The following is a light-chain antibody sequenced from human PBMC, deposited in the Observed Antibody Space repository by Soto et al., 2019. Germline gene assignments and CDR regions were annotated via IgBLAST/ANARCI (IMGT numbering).Light chain of an antibody. Sequence: SYELTQPPSVSVSPGQTARITCSGDALPKRYAYWYQQKPGQAPVLVIYKDTERPSGIPERFSGSSSGTTVTLTISGVQAEDEADYYCQSADSSGTYPRVVFGGGTQLTVL. J-gene: IGLJ2*01. V-gene: IGLV3-25*02. CDR3: QSADSSGTYPRVV. CDR2: KDT. CDR1: ALPKRY.